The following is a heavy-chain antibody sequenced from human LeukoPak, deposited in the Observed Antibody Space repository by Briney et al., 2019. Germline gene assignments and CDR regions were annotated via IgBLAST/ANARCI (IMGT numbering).Heavy chain of an antibody. D-gene: IGHD3-10*01. Sequence: SETLSLTCTVSGGSISSGDYYWNWIRQPPGKGLEWIGYIYYSGSTYYNPSLKSRVIISVDTSKNQFSLKVSSVTAADTAVYYCARERISMVRGVYYCYGMDVLGQGTTVTVSS. V-gene: IGHV4-30-4*01. CDR2: IYYSGST. CDR3: ARERISMVRGVYYCYGMDV. J-gene: IGHJ6*02. CDR1: GGSISSGDYY.